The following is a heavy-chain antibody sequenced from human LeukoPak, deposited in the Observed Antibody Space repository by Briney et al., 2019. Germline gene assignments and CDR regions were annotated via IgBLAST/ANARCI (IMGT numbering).Heavy chain of an antibody. CDR1: GGSISSDSYY. D-gene: IGHD2-21*02. V-gene: IGHV4-61*02. Sequence: PSQTLSLTCTVSGGSISSDSYYWSWIRQPAGKGLEWIGRIYTTGSTNYNPSLKSRVTISLDTSRNQFSLKLNSVTAADTAVYFCARGGLCGGDCYAFGIWGQGTMVTVSS. CDR2: IYTTGST. CDR3: ARGGLCGGDCYAFGI. J-gene: IGHJ3*02.